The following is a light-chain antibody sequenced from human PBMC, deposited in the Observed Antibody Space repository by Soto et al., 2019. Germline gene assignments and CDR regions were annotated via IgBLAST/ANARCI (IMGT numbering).Light chain of an antibody. J-gene: IGLJ2*01. CDR2: EVS. V-gene: IGLV2-14*01. Sequence: QSALTQPASVSGSPGQSITISCTGTSSDVGAYNYVSWYQQHPGKAPKLMIFEVSDRPSGVSHRFSGSKSGNTASLTVSGLQAEDEADYYCSSYARSNTLVFGGGTKVTVL. CDR1: SSDVGAYNY. CDR3: SSYARSNTLV.